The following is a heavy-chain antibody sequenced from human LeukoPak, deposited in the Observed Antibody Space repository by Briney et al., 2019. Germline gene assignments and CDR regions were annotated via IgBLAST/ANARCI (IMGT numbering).Heavy chain of an antibody. J-gene: IGHJ4*02. Sequence: SETLSLTCTVSGGSLSSYYWSWIRQPPGKGLEWIGYIYYSASTNYNPSLKIRVTISVDTSKIQCSLKLSSVTAADTAVYYCAGGHTYYYDSSGYYFDYWGQGTLVTVSS. D-gene: IGHD3-22*01. CDR1: GGSLSSYY. V-gene: IGHV4-59*01. CDR3: AGGHTYYYDSSGYYFDY. CDR2: IYYSAST.